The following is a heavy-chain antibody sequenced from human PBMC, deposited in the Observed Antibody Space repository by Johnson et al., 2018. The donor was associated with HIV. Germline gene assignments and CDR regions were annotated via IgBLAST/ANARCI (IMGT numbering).Heavy chain of an antibody. J-gene: IGHJ3*02. CDR1: GFTFNRAW. V-gene: IGHV3-15*01. D-gene: IGHD1-26*01. CDR2: VKSITDGGTT. CDR3: TTGPVGATKGGGAFDI. Sequence: MLLVESGGGLVKPGGSLRVSCAASGFTFNRAWMSWVRQAPGKGLEWVGRVKSITDGGTTDYTAPVTGRFTISRDDSKNTLYLLMNSLKTDDTAVYYCTTGPVGATKGGGAFDIWGQGTMVTVSS.